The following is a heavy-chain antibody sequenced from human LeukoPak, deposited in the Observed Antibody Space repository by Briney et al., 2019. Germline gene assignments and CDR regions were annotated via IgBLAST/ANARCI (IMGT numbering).Heavy chain of an antibody. J-gene: IGHJ5*02. V-gene: IGHV5-51*01. Sequence: GESLKISCKGSGYSFTSYWIGWVRQMPGKGLEWMGIIYPGDSDTRYSPSFQGQVTISADKSISTAYLQWSSLKASDTAMYYCAIARQQQLVGNWFDPWGQGTLVTVSS. CDR2: IYPGDSDT. CDR1: GYSFTSYW. D-gene: IGHD6-13*01. CDR3: AIARQQQLVGNWFDP.